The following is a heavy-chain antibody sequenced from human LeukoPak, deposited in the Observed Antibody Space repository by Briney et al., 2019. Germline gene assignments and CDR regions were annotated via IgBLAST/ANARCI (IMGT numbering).Heavy chain of an antibody. D-gene: IGHD3-22*01. CDR2: ISSSSSYI. Sequence: GGSLRLSCAASGFTFSSYSMNWVRQAPGKGLEWVSSISSSSSYIYYADSVKGRFTISRDNAKNSLYLQMNSLRAEDTAVYYCARVMGNYYDSSGYLWPSAYWGQGTLVTVSS. V-gene: IGHV3-21*01. J-gene: IGHJ4*02. CDR1: GFTFSSYS. CDR3: ARVMGNYYDSSGYLWPSAY.